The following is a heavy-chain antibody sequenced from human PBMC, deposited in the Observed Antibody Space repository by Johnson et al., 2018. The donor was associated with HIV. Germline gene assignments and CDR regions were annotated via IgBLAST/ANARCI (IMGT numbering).Heavy chain of an antibody. CDR2: IWYDGSRK. CDR1: GFIFSRYG. D-gene: IGHD4-11*01. CDR3: STDVTDTVTTYYNAFDV. J-gene: IGHJ3*01. V-gene: IGHV3-30*02. Sequence: QVQLVESGGGVVQPGGSLRLSCAASGFIFSRYGMHWVRQAPGKGLAWVAFIWYDGSRKYYADSVKGRFTISRVNSKNMLYLQMNSLKTEDTAVYYCSTDVTDTVTTYYNAFDVWGQGTMVTVSS.